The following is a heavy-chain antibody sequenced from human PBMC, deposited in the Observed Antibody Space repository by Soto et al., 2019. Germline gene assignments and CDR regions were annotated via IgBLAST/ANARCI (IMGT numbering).Heavy chain of an antibody. CDR3: ARDNRRGYNYYYSGMDV. D-gene: IGHD5-18*01. V-gene: IGHV4-31*03. CDR1: GGSISSGGYY. CDR2: IYYSGST. Sequence: QVQLQESGPGLVKPSQTLSLTCTVSGGSISSGGYYWSWIRQHPGKGLEWIGYIYYSGSTYYNPSLKSRVTISVDTSKNQCSLKLSSVTAADTAVYYCARDNRRGYNYYYSGMDVWGQGTTVTVSS. J-gene: IGHJ6*02.